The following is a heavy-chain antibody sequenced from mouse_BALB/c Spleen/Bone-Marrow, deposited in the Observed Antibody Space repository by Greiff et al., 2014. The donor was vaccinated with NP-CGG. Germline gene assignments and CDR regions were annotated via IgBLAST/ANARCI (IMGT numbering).Heavy chain of an antibody. CDR3: ARGYGWYFDV. D-gene: IGHD2-2*01. J-gene: IGHJ1*01. CDR1: GFTFSSYG. Sequence: EVQLEESGGGLVQPGGSLKLSCVASGFTFSSYGMSWVRQTPDKRLELVATINNNGGSTYYPDSVKGQFTISRDNAKNTLYLQMSSLKSEDAALYYCARGYGWYFDVWGAGTTVTVSS. CDR2: INNNGGST. V-gene: IGHV5-6-3*01.